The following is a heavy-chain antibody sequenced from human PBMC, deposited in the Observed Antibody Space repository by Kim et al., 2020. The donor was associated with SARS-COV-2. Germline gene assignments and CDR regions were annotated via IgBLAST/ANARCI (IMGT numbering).Heavy chain of an antibody. D-gene: IGHD3-22*01. CDR2: ISSSGSTI. CDR1: GFTFSSYE. CDR3: ARDRGPYYYDSREGAFDI. J-gene: IGHJ3*02. V-gene: IGHV3-48*03. Sequence: GGSLRLSCAASGFTFSSYEMNWVRQAPGKGLEWVSYISSSGSTIYYADSVKGRFTISRDNAKNSLYLQMNSLRAEDTAVYYCARDRGPYYYDSREGAFDIRGQGKMLTAFS.